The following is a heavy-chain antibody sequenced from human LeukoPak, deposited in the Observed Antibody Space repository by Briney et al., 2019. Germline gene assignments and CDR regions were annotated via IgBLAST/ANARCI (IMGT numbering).Heavy chain of an antibody. CDR1: GFTFSNYA. CDR3: AKALQGSYYSFDY. CDR2: ISGSGGST. V-gene: IGHV3-23*01. D-gene: IGHD1-26*01. J-gene: IGHJ4*02. Sequence: GGSLRLSCAASGFTFSNYAMSWVRQAPGKGLEWGSGISGSGGSTYSAASVKGRFIISRDTSKNTLYLQMNSLRAEDTAVYYCAKALQGSYYSFDYWGQGTLVTVSS.